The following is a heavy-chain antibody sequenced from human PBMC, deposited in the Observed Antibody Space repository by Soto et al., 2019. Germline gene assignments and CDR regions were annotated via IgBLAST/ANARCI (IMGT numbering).Heavy chain of an antibody. CDR2: ISAYNTNT. CDR1: GYTFTSYH. CDR3: ARDTPPTDY. J-gene: IGHJ4*02. V-gene: IGHV1-18*01. Sequence: QVQLVQSGAEVKKPGASVKVSCKTSGYTFTSYHISWVRQAPEQGLEWMGWISAYNTNTNYAQKFQGRVTMTTDTLASTAYMELRSLRSDDTAVYYCARDTPPTDYWGQGTLVTVSS.